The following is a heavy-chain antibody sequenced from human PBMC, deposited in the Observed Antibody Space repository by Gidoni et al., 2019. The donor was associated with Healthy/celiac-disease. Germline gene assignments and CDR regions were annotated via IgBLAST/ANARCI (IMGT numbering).Heavy chain of an antibody. CDR1: GFTFSSYA. V-gene: IGHV3-23*01. Sequence: EVQLLESGGGLVQPGGSLRLSCAASGFTFSSYAMSWVRLAPGKGLEWVSAISGSGGSTYYADSVKGRFTISRDNSKNTLYLQMNSLRAEDTAVYYCAKGGIAAGGFDPWGQGTLVTVSS. J-gene: IGHJ5*02. CDR3: AKGGIAAGGFDP. D-gene: IGHD6-13*01. CDR2: ISGSGGST.